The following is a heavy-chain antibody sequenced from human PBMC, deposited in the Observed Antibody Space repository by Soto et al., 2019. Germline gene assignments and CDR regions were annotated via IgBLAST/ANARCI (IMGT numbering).Heavy chain of an antibody. Sequence: PSETLSLTCTVSVASIISYYWSWIRQPPGKRLEWIGYTHYSGSTNYNPSLKSRITISVDTSKNQFSLLLRSVTAADTAVYYCARDSHYSDRSGYVYFHFWGQGNLLTLSS. J-gene: IGHJ4*02. CDR3: ARDSHYSDRSGYVYFHF. D-gene: IGHD3-22*01. CDR1: VASIISYY. CDR2: THYSGST. V-gene: IGHV4-59*01.